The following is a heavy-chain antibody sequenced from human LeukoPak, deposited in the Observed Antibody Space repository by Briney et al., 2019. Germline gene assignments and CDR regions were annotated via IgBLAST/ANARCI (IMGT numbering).Heavy chain of an antibody. CDR3: AREGYSSPGVNFDY. CDR1: GGSISSGDYY. J-gene: IGHJ4*02. CDR2: IYYSGST. Sequence: SETLSLTCTVSGGSISSGDYYWSWIRQPPGKGLEWIGYIYYSGSTYYNPSLKSRVTISVDTSKNQFSLKLSSVTAADTAVYYYAREGYSSPGVNFDYWGQGTLVTVSS. V-gene: IGHV4-30-4*01. D-gene: IGHD6-13*01.